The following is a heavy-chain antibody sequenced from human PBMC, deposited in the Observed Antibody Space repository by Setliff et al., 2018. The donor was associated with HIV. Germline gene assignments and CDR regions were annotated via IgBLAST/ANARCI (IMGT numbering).Heavy chain of an antibody. CDR2: IYHSGRT. D-gene: IGHD2-15*01. CDR3: ARDLVLLDLDCSGGSCYDQNWFDP. V-gene: IGHV4-38-2*02. Sequence: SETLSLTCAVSGYSISSGYYWGWIRQPPGKGLEWIGSIYHSGRTYYNPSLKSRVTISVDTSKNQFSLKLSSVTAADTAVYYCARDLVLLDLDCSGGSCYDQNWFDPWGQGTLVTVSS. CDR1: GYSISSGYY. J-gene: IGHJ5*02.